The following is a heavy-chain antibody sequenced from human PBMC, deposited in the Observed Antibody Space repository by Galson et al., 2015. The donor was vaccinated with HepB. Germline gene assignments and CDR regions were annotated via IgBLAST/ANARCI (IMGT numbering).Heavy chain of an antibody. D-gene: IGHD3-22*01. J-gene: IGHJ4*02. V-gene: IGHV3-21*01. CDR3: ARGAGGMVTMIVSPGDY. Sequence: SLRLSCAASGLTFSSYSMNWVRQAPGKGLEWVSSISSSSSYIYYADSVKGRFTISRDNAKNSLYLRMNSLRAEDTAVYYCARGAGGMVTMIVSPGDYWGQGTLVTVSS. CDR2: ISSSSSYI. CDR1: GLTFSSYS.